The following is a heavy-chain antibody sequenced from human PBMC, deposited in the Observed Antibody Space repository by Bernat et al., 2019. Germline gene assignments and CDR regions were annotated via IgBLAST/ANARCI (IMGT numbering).Heavy chain of an antibody. D-gene: IGHD3-22*01. CDR2: ISAYNGNT. V-gene: IGHV1-18*01. J-gene: IGHJ4*02. Sequence: QVQLVQSGAEVKKPGASVKVSCKASGYTFTSYVISWVRQAPGQGLEWMGWISAYNGNTNYAQKLQGRVTMTTDTSTSTAYMELRSLRSDDTAVYYCARFLITMINSPEIGFDYWGQGTLVTVSS. CDR1: GYTFTSYV. CDR3: ARFLITMINSPEIGFDY.